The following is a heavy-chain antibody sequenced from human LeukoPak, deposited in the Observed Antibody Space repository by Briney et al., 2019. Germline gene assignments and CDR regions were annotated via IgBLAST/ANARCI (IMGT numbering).Heavy chain of an antibody. CDR2: IIPIYGTA. V-gene: IGHV1-69*05. D-gene: IGHD2-2*01. Sequence: SVKVSCKASGGTFSSYAISWVRQAPGQGLEWMGGIIPIYGTANYAQKFQGRVTITTDESTSTAYMELSSLRSEDTAVYYCARSEYCSSTSCYEYNWFDPWGQGTLVTVSS. CDR1: GGTFSSYA. CDR3: ARSEYCSSTSCYEYNWFDP. J-gene: IGHJ5*02.